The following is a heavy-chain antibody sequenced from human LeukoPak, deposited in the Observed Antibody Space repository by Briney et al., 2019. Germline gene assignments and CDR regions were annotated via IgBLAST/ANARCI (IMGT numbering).Heavy chain of an antibody. CDR3: ARDLTAYFDY. Sequence: GGSLRLSCAASGFTVSSNYMSWVRQAPGKGLEWVSVIYSGGSTYYADPVKGRFTISRDNSKKTLYLQMNSLRAEDTAVYYCARDLTAYFDYWGQGTLVTVSS. CDR1: GFTVSSNY. J-gene: IGHJ4*02. CDR2: IYSGGST. D-gene: IGHD3-16*01. V-gene: IGHV3-66*01.